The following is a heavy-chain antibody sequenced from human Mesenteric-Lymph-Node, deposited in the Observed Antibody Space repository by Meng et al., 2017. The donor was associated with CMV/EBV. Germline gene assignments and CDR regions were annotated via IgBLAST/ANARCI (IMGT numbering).Heavy chain of an antibody. D-gene: IGHD3-22*01. CDR2: ISSTGNTI. CDR3: ARSEDSTGYYRKSLEY. Sequence: GESLKISCAASGFTFSIYEMNWVRQAPGKGLEWISYISSTGNTIYYADSVKGRFTISRGNAKKSLYLQMNSLRVGDTAIYYCARSEDSTGYYRKSLEYWGRGTLVTVSS. J-gene: IGHJ4*02. V-gene: IGHV3-48*03. CDR1: GFTFSIYE.